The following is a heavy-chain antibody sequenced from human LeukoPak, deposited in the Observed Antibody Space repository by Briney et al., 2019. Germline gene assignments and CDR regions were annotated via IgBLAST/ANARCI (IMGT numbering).Heavy chain of an antibody. CDR3: ARDKALRNWYFDL. Sequence: PSETLSLTCTVSGASISSYYWGWIRQPPGKGLVWIGYILNTGSANYNPSLKSRVTISIDTSKNQFSLKLTSVTAADTAVYYCARDKALRNWYFDLWGRGTLATVSS. CDR2: ILNTGSA. CDR1: GASISSYY. V-gene: IGHV4-59*01. J-gene: IGHJ2*01.